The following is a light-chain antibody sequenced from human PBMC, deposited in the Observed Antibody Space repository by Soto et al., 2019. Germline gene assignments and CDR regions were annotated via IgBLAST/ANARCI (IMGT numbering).Light chain of an antibody. CDR2: DAS. J-gene: IGKJ1*01. CDR3: QQYKSYKT. Sequence: DIPMTQSPSTLSASVGDRVTITCRASQTISSGLAWYQQKPGKAPKVLIYDASTLESGVPSRFSGSGSGTEITLTNSSLQPDDFTTYYCQQYKSYKTFGQGTKVEIK. V-gene: IGKV1-5*01. CDR1: QTISSG.